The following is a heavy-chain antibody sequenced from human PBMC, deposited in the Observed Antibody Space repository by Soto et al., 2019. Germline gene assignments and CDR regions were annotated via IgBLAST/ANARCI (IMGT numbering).Heavy chain of an antibody. CDR1: GFTFSSYA. CDR2: ISGSGGST. CDR3: AKAPGGGYDYSFYFDH. Sequence: HPGGSLRLSCAASGFTFSSYAMSWVRQAPGKGLEWVSAISGSGGSTYYADSVKGRFTISRDNSKNTLYLQMNSLRAEDTAVYYCAKAPGGGYDYSFYFDHWGQGTLVTVSS. V-gene: IGHV3-23*01. D-gene: IGHD5-12*01. J-gene: IGHJ4*02.